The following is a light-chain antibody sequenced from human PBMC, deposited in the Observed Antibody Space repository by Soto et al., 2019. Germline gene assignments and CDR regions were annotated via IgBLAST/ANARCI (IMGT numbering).Light chain of an antibody. CDR1: SSDVGVYNY. CDR2: DVS. V-gene: IGLV2-11*01. Sequence: LTQPRSVSGSPGQSVTISCTGTSSDVGVYNYVSWYQQYPGKAPKIMIYDVSKRPSGVPDRFSGSKSDNTASLTISGLQAEDEADYYCCSYAGSYTFVFGIGTKVTVL. J-gene: IGLJ1*01. CDR3: CSYAGSYTFV.